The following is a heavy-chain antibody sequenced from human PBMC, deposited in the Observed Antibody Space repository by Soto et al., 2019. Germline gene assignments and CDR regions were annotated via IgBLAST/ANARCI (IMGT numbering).Heavy chain of an antibody. J-gene: IGHJ4*02. CDR3: ASESKIEQQLGN. CDR2: IYTCGST. Sequence: SETLSLTCTVSGGSISSYYWSWIRQPAGKGLEWIGRIYTCGSTNYNPSLKSRVTMSVDTSKNQFSLKLSSVTAADTAVYYCASESKIEQQLGNWGQGTLVTVSS. D-gene: IGHD6-13*01. CDR1: GGSISSYY. V-gene: IGHV4-4*07.